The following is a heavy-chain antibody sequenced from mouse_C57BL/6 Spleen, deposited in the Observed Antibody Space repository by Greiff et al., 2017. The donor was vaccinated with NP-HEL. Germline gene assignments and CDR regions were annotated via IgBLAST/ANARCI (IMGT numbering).Heavy chain of an antibody. CDR1: GYTFTSYW. CDR2: IDPSDSET. J-gene: IGHJ2*01. CDR3: ARTMEPYYFDY. D-gene: IGHD2-3*01. V-gene: IGHV1-52*01. Sequence: VQLQQPGAELVRPGSSVKLSCKASGYTFTSYWMHWVKQRPIQGLEWIGNIDPSDSETHYNQKFKDKATLTVDKSSSTAYMQLSSLTSEDSAVYYCARTMEPYYFDYWGQGTTLTVSS.